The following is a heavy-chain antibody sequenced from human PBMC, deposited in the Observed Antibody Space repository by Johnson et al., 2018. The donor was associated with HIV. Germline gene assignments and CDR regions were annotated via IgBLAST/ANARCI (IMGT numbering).Heavy chain of an antibody. V-gene: IGHV3-30-3*01. Sequence: VQLVESGGGVVQPGRSLRLSCAASGFTFSSYAMHWVRQAPGKGLEWVAVISYDGSNKYYADSVKGRFTVSRDNSKNTLYLQMTSLRTEDTAVYYCAREPALVGANGGWGAFDIWGQGTLVTVSS. D-gene: IGHD1-26*01. CDR3: AREPALVGANGGWGAFDI. CDR1: GFTFSSYA. J-gene: IGHJ3*02. CDR2: ISYDGSNK.